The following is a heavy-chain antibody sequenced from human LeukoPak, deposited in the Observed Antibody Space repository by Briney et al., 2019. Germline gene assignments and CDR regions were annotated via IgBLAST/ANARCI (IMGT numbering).Heavy chain of an antibody. V-gene: IGHV4-39*01. CDR3: ARQGEAYCGGDCYSYYYYYYMDV. Sequence: SETLSLTCTVSGGSISGSSYYWGWIRQPPGKGLEWIGSIYYSGSTYYNPSLKSRVTISVDTSKNQFSLKLSSVTAADTAVYYCARQGEAYCGGDCYSYYYYYYMDVWGKGTTVTVSS. CDR1: GGSISGSSYY. CDR2: IYYSGST. D-gene: IGHD2-21*02. J-gene: IGHJ6*03.